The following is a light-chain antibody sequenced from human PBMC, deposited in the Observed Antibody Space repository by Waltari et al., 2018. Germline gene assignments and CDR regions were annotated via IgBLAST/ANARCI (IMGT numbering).Light chain of an antibody. Sequence: QSALTQPPSASGSPGQSVTISCTGTSSDVGGYKYVSWYQQYPGKAPKLIIYEVTKRPSGVPDRFSGSKSGNTASLTVSGLLPEDEAAYYCTSYAGSNTPVMFGGGTKLTVL. V-gene: IGLV2-8*01. CDR2: EVT. CDR1: SSDVGGYKY. J-gene: IGLJ3*02. CDR3: TSYAGSNTPVM.